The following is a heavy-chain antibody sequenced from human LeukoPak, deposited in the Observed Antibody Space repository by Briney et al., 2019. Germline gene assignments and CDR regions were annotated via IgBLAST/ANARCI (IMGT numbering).Heavy chain of an antibody. CDR3: ARDRYSSNWSYFDC. V-gene: IGHV4-59*01. D-gene: IGHD6-13*01. CDR2: IYYSGST. Sequence: SETLSLTCTVSGGSISSYYWSWIRQPPGKGLEWIGYIYYSGSTNYNPSLKSRVTISIDTSKNQFSLKLSSVTAADTAVYYCARDRYSSNWSYFDCWGQGTLVTVSS. CDR1: GGSISSYY. J-gene: IGHJ4*02.